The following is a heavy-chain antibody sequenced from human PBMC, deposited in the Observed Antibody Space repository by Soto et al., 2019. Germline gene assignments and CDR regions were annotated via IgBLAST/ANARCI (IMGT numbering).Heavy chain of an antibody. D-gene: IGHD5-18*01. CDR1: GFTFSSYS. CDR3: ARGSRYSYGPLNY. V-gene: IGHV3-33*01. CDR2: IWYDGSNK. Sequence: GGSLRLSCAASGFTFSSYSMHWVRQAPGKGLEWVAVIWYDGSNKYYADSVKGRFTISRDNSKNTLYLQMNSLRAEDTAVYYCARGSRYSYGPLNYWGQGTLVTVSS. J-gene: IGHJ4*02.